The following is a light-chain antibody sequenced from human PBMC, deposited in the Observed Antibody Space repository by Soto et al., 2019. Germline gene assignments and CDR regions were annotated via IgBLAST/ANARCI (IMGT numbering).Light chain of an antibody. CDR3: MQTLQTLGT. J-gene: IGKJ1*01. V-gene: IGKV2-28*01. CDR1: QNLLYSNGYNY. Sequence: DIVMTQSPLSLPVTPGEPASISCRSSQNLLYSNGYNYLDWYLQKPGQSPQLLIYLGSNRSSGVPDRFSGSGSGTDLTLKISRVEAEDVGVYYCMQTLQTLGTFGQGTKVEIK. CDR2: LGS.